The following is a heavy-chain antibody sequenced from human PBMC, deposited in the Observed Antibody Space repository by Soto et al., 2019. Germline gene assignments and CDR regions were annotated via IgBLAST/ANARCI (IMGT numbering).Heavy chain of an antibody. V-gene: IGHV2-5*02. Sequence: QITLKASGPTLVKPTQTLTLTCNVSGVSLSTGGVGVGWIRQPPGKALEWLALIYWDDDQRSSQSLKSRLTIPKDTSNKQVVLIMTNMAPEDTAKYYCAHMRAAKFDYWGQGTLVTVSS. J-gene: IGHJ4*02. CDR3: AHMRAAKFDY. CDR2: IYWDDDQ. D-gene: IGHD2-15*01. CDR1: GVSLSTGGVG.